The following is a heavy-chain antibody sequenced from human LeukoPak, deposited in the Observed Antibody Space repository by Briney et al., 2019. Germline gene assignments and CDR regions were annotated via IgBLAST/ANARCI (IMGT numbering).Heavy chain of an antibody. J-gene: IGHJ5*01. CDR2: ISGTGGRT. Sequence: GGSLRLSCVASGFPFNTFAMSWVRQAPGKGLEWVSTISGTGGRTDYADSVKGRFTVSRDNSRNTLYLQMNSLRAGDTAVYYCAKDRLHQTGVLDSWGHGTLVTVSS. V-gene: IGHV3-23*01. CDR3: AKDRLHQTGVLDS. CDR1: GFPFNTFA. D-gene: IGHD4-11*01.